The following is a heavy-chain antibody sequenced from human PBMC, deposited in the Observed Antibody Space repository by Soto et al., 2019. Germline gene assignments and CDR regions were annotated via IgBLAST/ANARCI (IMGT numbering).Heavy chain of an antibody. CDR1: GYTFTSYD. D-gene: IGHD5-12*01. CDR2: MNPNSGNT. CDR3: ARAIRGYSGYDDYYYYMDV. Sequence: QVQLVQSGAEVKKPGASVKVSCKASGYTFTSYDINWVRQATGQGLEWMGWMNPNSGNTGYAQKLQGRVTMTRNTSISTAYMELSSLRSEDTAVYYCARAIRGYSGYDDYYYYMDVWGKGTTVTVSS. V-gene: IGHV1-8*01. J-gene: IGHJ6*03.